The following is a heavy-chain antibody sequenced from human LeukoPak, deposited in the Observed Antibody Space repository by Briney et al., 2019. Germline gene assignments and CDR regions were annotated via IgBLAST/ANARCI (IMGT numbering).Heavy chain of an antibody. Sequence: SETLSLTCTVSGGSISRDYWSWIRQPPGKGLEWIGYIYYTGSTNYNPSLKSRVTISGDTSNNQFSLKLSSVTAADSAVYYCARALYGSGSYFDYWGQGALVTVSS. CDR1: GGSISRDY. J-gene: IGHJ4*02. D-gene: IGHD3-10*01. V-gene: IGHV4-59*01. CDR3: ARALYGSGSYFDY. CDR2: IYYTGST.